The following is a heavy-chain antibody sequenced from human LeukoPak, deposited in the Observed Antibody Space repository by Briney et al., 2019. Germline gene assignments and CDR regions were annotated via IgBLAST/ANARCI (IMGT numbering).Heavy chain of an antibody. Sequence: GQSLNISCKGSGYSFTCYWIGWVRHMPGKGLEWMGRIDPSDTYTNYSPSFQGPVPISTHKSISTAYLQWSRLKASDTVMYCCASTEQWLALPDYWGQGTRVTVSS. D-gene: IGHD6-19*01. CDR3: ASTEQWLALPDY. CDR1: GYSFTCYW. J-gene: IGHJ4*02. V-gene: IGHV5-10-1*01. CDR2: IDPSDTYT.